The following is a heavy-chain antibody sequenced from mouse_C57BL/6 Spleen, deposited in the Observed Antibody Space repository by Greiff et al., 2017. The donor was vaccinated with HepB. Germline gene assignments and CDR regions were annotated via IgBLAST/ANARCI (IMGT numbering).Heavy chain of an antibody. CDR2: IDPETGGT. CDR1: GYTFTDYE. Sequence: VKLMESGAELVRPGASVTLSCKASGYTFTDYEMHWVKQTPVHGLEWIGAIDPETGGTAYNQKFKGKAILTADKSSSTAYMELRSLTSEDSAVYYCTPLPYYAMDYWGQGTSVTVSS. V-gene: IGHV1-15*01. J-gene: IGHJ4*01. CDR3: TPLPYYAMDY.